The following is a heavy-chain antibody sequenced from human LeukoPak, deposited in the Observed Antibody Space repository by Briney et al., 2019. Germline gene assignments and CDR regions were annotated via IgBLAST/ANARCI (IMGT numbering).Heavy chain of an antibody. Sequence: GGSLRLSCAASGITFSTYAMNWVRQAPGKGLEWVSVISGSAASTSYADSVKGRFTISRDNSKNTLHLQMNSLRAEDTAVYYCAKEGQRATQGYFDYWGQGTLVTVSS. CDR3: AKEGQRATQGYFDY. CDR2: ISGSAAST. J-gene: IGHJ4*02. CDR1: GITFSTYA. V-gene: IGHV3-23*01.